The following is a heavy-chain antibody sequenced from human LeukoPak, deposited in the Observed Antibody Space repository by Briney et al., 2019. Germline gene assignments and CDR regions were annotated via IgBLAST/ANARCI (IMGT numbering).Heavy chain of an antibody. D-gene: IGHD3-10*01. V-gene: IGHV1-69*05. CDR3: ARAMVRGAHAYMDV. J-gene: IGHJ6*03. CDR2: IIPIFGTA. Sequence: SVKVSCKASGGTFSSYAISWVRQAPGQGREWMGGIIPIFGTANYAQKFQGRVTITTDESTSTAYMELSSLRSEDTAVYYCARAMVRGAHAYMDVWGKGTTVTVSS. CDR1: GGTFSSYA.